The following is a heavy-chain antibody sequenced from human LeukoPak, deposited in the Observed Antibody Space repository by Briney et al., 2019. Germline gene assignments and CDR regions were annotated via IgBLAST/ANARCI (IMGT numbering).Heavy chain of an antibody. J-gene: IGHJ4*02. D-gene: IGHD1-20*01. CDR3: LRDLNWSLDQ. CDR2: IKSDGITI. CDR1: GFTFSNYM. V-gene: IGHV3-74*01. Sequence: GGSLRLSCAASGFTFSNYMMHWVRQAPGEGLVWASRIKSDGITITYADSVKGRFTISRDNAKNTLYLQMNSLRAEDTAVYYCLRDLNWSLDQWGQGTLVTVSS.